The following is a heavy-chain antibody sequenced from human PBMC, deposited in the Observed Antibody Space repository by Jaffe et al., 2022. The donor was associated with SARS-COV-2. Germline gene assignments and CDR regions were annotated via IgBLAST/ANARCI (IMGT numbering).Heavy chain of an antibody. CDR3: ARENPYNYDILTGYFYRNYYYGMDV. D-gene: IGHD3-9*01. CDR1: GYTFTSYG. V-gene: IGHV1-18*01. CDR2: ISAYNGNT. Sequence: QVQLVQSGAEVKKPGASVKVSCKASGYTFTSYGISWVRQAPGQGLEWMGWISAYNGNTNYAQKLQGRVTMTTDTSTSTAYMELRSLRSDDTAVYYCARENPYNYDILTGYFYRNYYYGMDVWGQGTTVTVSS. J-gene: IGHJ6*02.